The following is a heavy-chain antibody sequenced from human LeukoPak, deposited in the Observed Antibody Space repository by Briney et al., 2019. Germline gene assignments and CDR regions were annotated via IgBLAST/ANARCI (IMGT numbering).Heavy chain of an antibody. CDR1: GFTFRIYA. CDR3: AKAPTAINWFDP. J-gene: IGHJ5*02. CDR2: ISGSGGST. Sequence: PGGSLRLSCAAAGFTFRIYAMSWVLQAPGKGLEWVSAISGSGGSTYYADSVKGRFTISRDNSKNTLYLQMNSLRAEDTAVYYCAKAPTAINWFDPWGQGTLVTVSS. D-gene: IGHD5-18*01. V-gene: IGHV3-23*01.